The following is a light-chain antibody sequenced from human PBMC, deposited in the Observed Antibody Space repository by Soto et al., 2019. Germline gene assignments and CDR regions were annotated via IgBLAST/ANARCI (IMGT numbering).Light chain of an antibody. CDR1: QSVSSY. V-gene: IGKV3-11*01. CDR3: QQRSNWPPYT. Sequence: EIVLTQSPATLSLSPGERATLSCRDSQSVSSYLAWYQQKPGQAPRLLIYDASNRATGIPARFSGSGSGTDFTLTISSLEPDDFAVYYCQQRSNWPPYTFGQGTKLEIK. J-gene: IGKJ2*01. CDR2: DAS.